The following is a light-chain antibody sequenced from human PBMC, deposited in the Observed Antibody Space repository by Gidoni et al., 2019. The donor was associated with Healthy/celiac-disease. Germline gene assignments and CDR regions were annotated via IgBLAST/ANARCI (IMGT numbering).Light chain of an antibody. J-gene: IGKJ2*01. CDR3: QQSYSTLT. Sequence: DIQMTQSPSSLSASVGDRVTITCRASQRISSYLNWYQQKPGKAPKLLIYAASSLQSGVPSRFSGSGSGTDFTLTISSLQPEDFATYYCQQSYSTLTFXQXTKLEIK. V-gene: IGKV1-39*01. CDR2: AAS. CDR1: QRISSY.